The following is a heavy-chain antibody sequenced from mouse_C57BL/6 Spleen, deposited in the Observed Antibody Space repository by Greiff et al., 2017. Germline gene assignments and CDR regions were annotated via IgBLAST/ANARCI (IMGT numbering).Heavy chain of an antibody. V-gene: IGHV1-64*01. CDR2: IHPSSGST. J-gene: IGHJ2*01. CDR1: GYTFTSYW. D-gene: IGHD1-1*01. Sequence: QVQLQQPGAELVKPGASVKLSCKASGYTFTSYWMHWVKQRPGQGLEWIGLIHPSSGSTNYNEKFKSKATLTVDTSSSTAYMQLSSLTSEDSAVYYCARWTSAVVSYFDYWGQGTTLTVSS. CDR3: ARWTSAVVSYFDY.